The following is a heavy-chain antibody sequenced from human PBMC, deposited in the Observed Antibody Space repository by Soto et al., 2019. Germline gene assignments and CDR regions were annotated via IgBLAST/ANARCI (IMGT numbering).Heavy chain of an antibody. CDR3: AGDWGGPTRTNKVAPEF. Sequence: QVQLVESGGGVVQPGRSLRLSCAASGFIFSSYGMHWVRQAPGKGLEWVAVIWYDGSDKYYADSVKGRFTISRDNSKNTLYLQMNSLRAEDTAVYYCAGDWGGPTRTNKVAPEFWGQGTLVTVSS. J-gene: IGHJ4*02. CDR1: GFIFSSYG. D-gene: IGHD2-21*01. CDR2: IWYDGSDK. V-gene: IGHV3-33*01.